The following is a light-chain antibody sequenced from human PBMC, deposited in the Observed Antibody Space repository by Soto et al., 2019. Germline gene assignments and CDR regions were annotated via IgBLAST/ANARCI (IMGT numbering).Light chain of an antibody. CDR3: QQYGSSPMT. CDR2: VAS. J-gene: IGKJ1*01. CDR1: QSVGSSY. V-gene: IGKV3-20*01. Sequence: EIVLTQSPGTLSLSPGERATLSRRASQSVGSSYLAWYQQRPGQAPRLLIYVASSRATGIPDRFSGSGSGTDFTLTISRLEPEDFAVYYCQQYGSSPMTFGQGTKVDIK.